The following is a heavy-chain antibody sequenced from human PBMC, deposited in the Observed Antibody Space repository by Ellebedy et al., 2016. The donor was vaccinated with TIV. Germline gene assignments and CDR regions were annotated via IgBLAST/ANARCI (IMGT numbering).Heavy chain of an antibody. Sequence: GGSLRLXXAASGFTFGSYGMHWVRQAPDKGLEWVSYLWFDGSHIHYADSVKGRFTISRDNSKNTLYLQMNSLRAEDTAVYYCAREYQEFYFDYWGQGTLVTVSS. D-gene: IGHD2-2*01. V-gene: IGHV3-33*01. CDR3: AREYQEFYFDY. CDR2: LWFDGSHI. J-gene: IGHJ4*02. CDR1: GFTFGSYG.